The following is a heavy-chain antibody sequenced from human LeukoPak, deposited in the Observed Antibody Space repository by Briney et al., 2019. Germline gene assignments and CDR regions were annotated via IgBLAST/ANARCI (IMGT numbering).Heavy chain of an antibody. V-gene: IGHV1-2*02. Sequence: GASVKVSCKASVYTFTGYYMHWVRLAPGQGLGWMGWINPNSGGTNYAQKFQGRVTMTRDASISTAYMELSRLRSDDTAVCYCARVGYSSSWYGAFGDYWGQGTLVTVSS. CDR1: VYTFTGYY. J-gene: IGHJ4*02. D-gene: IGHD6-13*01. CDR3: ARVGYSSSWYGAFGDY. CDR2: INPNSGGT.